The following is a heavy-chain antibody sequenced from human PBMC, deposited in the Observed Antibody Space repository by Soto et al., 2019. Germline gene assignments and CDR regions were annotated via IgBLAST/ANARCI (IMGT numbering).Heavy chain of an antibody. CDR2: ISSSSSYI. Sequence: GGSLRLSCAASGFTLSSYSMNWVRQAPGKGLEWVSSISSSSSYIYYADSVKGRFTISRDNAKNSLYLQMNSLRAEDTAVYYCARESGGSPYFDYWGQGTLVTVSS. CDR1: GFTLSSYS. J-gene: IGHJ4*02. D-gene: IGHD1-26*01. CDR3: ARESGGSPYFDY. V-gene: IGHV3-21*01.